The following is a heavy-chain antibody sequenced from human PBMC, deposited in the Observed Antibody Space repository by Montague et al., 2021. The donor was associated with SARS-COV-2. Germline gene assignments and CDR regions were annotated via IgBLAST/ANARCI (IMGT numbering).Heavy chain of an antibody. D-gene: IGHD1-1*01. CDR1: GGSISSSNYY. Sequence: SETLSLTCTVSGGSISSSNYYWAWIRQPPGKGLEWIGSIYYSGSTYDNPSLKSRVSISVDTSENQFSLKLNSVTAADTAVYCCARLILDLPGDYWGQGTLVTVSS. CDR2: IYYSGST. V-gene: IGHV4-39*01. CDR3: ARLILDLPGDY. J-gene: IGHJ4*02.